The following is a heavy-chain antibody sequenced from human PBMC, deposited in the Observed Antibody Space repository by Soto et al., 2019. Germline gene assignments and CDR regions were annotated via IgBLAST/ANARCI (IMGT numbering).Heavy chain of an antibody. V-gene: IGHV4-34*01. CDR1: GGSFSGYY. CDR2: INHSGST. CDR3: AREGIAAAGTGAFDI. Sequence: QVQLQQWGAGLLKPSETLSLTCAVYGGSFSGYYWSWIRQPPGKGLEWIGEINHSGSTNYNPSLKSRVTRSVDTSKIQFSLKLSSVTAADTAVYYCAREGIAAAGTGAFDIWGQGTMVTFSS. J-gene: IGHJ3*02. D-gene: IGHD6-13*01.